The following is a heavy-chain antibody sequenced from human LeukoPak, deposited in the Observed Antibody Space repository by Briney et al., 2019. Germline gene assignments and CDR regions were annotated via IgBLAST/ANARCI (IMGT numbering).Heavy chain of an antibody. CDR2: IYHSGST. CDR3: ARGGDTSGYYYFEYFHH. Sequence: SETLSLTCTVSGYSISSGYYWGWIRQPPGKGREWIGSIYHSGSTYYNPSLKSRVTISVDTSKNHFSLKLSSVTAADTAVYYCARGGDTSGYYYFEYFHHWGQGTLVAVSS. CDR1: GYSISSGYY. D-gene: IGHD3-22*01. V-gene: IGHV4-38-2*02. J-gene: IGHJ1*01.